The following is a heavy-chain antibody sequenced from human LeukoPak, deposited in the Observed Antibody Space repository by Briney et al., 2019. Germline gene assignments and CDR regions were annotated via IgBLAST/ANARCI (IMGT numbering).Heavy chain of an antibody. CDR1: GYTFTGYY. J-gene: IGHJ6*02. CDR2: IWYDGSNK. CDR3: ARDHVTMVRGVITELLSYYYYGMDV. V-gene: IGHV3-33*08. D-gene: IGHD3-10*01. Sequence: SCKASGYTFTGYYMHWVRQAPGKGLEWVAVIWYDGSNKYYADSVKGRFTISRDNSKNTLYLQMNSLRAEDTAVYYCARDHVTMVRGVITELLSYYYYGMDVWGQGTTVTVSS.